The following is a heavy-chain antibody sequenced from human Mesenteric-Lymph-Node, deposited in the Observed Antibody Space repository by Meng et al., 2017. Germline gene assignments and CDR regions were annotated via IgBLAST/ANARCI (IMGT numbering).Heavy chain of an antibody. J-gene: IGHJ5*02. D-gene: IGHD6-13*01. CDR3: ARDVAAAVTKMGWFDP. V-gene: IGHV4-59*01. CDR2: IYYSGST. Sequence: GSLRLSCTVSGGSISSYYWSWIRQPPGKGLEWIGYIYYSGSTNYNPSLKSRVTISVDTSKNQFSLKLSSVTAADTAVYYCARDVAAAVTKMGWFDPWGQGTLVTVSS. CDR1: GGSISSYY.